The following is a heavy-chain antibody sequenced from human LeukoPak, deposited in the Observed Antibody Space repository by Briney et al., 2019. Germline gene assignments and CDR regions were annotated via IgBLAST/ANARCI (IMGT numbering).Heavy chain of an antibody. V-gene: IGHV4-61*09. CDR1: GGSISSGSYY. Sequence: SQTLSLTCTVSGGSISSGSYYWSWIRQPAGKGLEWIGYIHTSGSTNCNPSLRSRVTISLDTSTNQFSLKLSSVTAADTAVYYCARDVRNWFDPWGQGTLVTVSS. J-gene: IGHJ5*02. CDR2: IHTSGST. CDR3: ARDVRNWFDP. D-gene: IGHD3-10*02.